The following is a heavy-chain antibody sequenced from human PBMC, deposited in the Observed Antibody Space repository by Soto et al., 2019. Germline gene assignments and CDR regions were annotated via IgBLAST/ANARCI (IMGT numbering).Heavy chain of an antibody. CDR2: IYYSGST. CDR1: GGSISSYD. D-gene: IGHD6-13*01. CDR3: ARAPAPLYSSSWYYLDY. Sequence: SETLCLTCTVSGGSISSYDWSWIRQTPGKGLEWIGYIYYSGSTNYNPSLKSRVTISVDTSKNQFSLKLSSVTAADTAVYYCARAPAPLYSSSWYYLDYWGQGTLVTVSS. V-gene: IGHV4-59*01. J-gene: IGHJ4*02.